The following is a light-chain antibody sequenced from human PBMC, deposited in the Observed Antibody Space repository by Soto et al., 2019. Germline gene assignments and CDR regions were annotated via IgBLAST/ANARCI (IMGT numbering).Light chain of an antibody. Sequence: ENVLTQSPGTLSLSPGERATLSCRASQSVSSSNLAWYQHKPGQAPRLLIYDASSRATGVPDRFSGSGSGTDFTLTISRLEHEDSAAYYCQQYGSLVTFGGGTKVEIK. V-gene: IGKV3-20*01. CDR3: QQYGSLVT. J-gene: IGKJ4*01. CDR2: DAS. CDR1: QSVSSSN.